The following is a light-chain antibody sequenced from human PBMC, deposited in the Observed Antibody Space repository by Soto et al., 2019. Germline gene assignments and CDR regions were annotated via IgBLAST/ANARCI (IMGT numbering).Light chain of an antibody. CDR3: QQYGSTGT. CDR1: QSVSSTY. V-gene: IGKV3-20*01. J-gene: IGKJ1*01. Sequence: EIVLTQSPGTLSFSPGDGVTLSCRASQSVSSTYLAWNQQTPGQAPRLLIYGASSRATGIPDRFSGSGSGTDFTLTISRLEPQDFAVYYCQQYGSTGTFGQGTKVDIK. CDR2: GAS.